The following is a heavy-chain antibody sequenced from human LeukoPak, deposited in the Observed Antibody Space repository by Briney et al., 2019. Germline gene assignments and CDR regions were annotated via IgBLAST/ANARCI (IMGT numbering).Heavy chain of an antibody. Sequence: GGSLRLSCAASGFNFKTYGMHWVRQAPGKGLEWVAFTRYEGNNKYYAGSVKGRFTISRDNAKNSLYLQMNSLRAEDTAVYYCARELRAGCCTNGVCHTPFDYWGQGTLVSVSS. CDR3: ARELRAGCCTNGVCHTPFDY. CDR1: GFNFKTYG. J-gene: IGHJ4*02. CDR2: TRYEGNNK. D-gene: IGHD2-8*01. V-gene: IGHV3-30*02.